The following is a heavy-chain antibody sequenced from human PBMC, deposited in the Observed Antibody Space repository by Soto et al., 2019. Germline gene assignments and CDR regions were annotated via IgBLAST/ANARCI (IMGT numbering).Heavy chain of an antibody. D-gene: IGHD3-3*02. Sequence: SETLSLTCTVSCDSIISSDFYWGWVRQPPGKGLEWIGSIFYLGSSYYNPSLKSRVTMSVDTSKNQFSLRLRSVTAADTALYFCARHSLALRKNNWFDPWGQGIMVTVSS. V-gene: IGHV4-39*01. CDR1: CDSIISSDFY. J-gene: IGHJ5*02. CDR3: ARHSLALRKNNWFDP. CDR2: IFYLGSS.